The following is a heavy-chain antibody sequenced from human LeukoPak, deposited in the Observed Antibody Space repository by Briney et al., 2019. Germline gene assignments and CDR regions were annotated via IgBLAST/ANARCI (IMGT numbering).Heavy chain of an antibody. CDR1: GFTVSSNY. CDR3: ARDQGDGYNLGAFDI. V-gene: IGHV3-66*02. D-gene: IGHD5-24*01. J-gene: IGHJ3*02. Sequence: PGGSLRLSCAASGFTVSSNYMSWVRQAPGKGLECVSVIYSGGSTYYADSVKGRFTISRDNSKNTLYLQMNSLRAEDTAVYYCARDQGDGYNLGAFDIWGQGTMVTVSS. CDR2: IYSGGST.